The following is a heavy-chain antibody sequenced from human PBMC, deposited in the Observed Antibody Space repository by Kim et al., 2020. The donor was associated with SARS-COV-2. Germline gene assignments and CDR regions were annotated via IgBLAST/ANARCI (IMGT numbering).Heavy chain of an antibody. CDR3: ASIRYSSGLN. CDR1: GDSISSYY. D-gene: IGHD6-19*01. J-gene: IGHJ4*01. V-gene: IGHV4-59*13. CDR2: IYYSGSI. Sequence: SETLSLTCTVSGDSISSYYWSWVRQPPGKGLEFIGHIYYSGSINYNPALKSRVTISIDTPKNQFSLKLNSVTAADTAVYFCASIRYSSGLNWGHGTLVTVSS.